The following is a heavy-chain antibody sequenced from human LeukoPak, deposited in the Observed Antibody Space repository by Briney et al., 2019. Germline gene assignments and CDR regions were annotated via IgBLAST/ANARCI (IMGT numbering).Heavy chain of an antibody. Sequence: SETLPLTCAVYGGSLSGYYWSWIRQAPGKGLEWIGEINHSGSTNFNPSLKSRVTISVDTSKNQFSLKLISVTAADTAVYYCARGLGHLAPGGYWGQRTLVTVSS. CDR1: GGSLSGYY. CDR3: ARGLGHLAPGGY. J-gene: IGHJ4*02. D-gene: IGHD3-10*01. CDR2: INHSGST. V-gene: IGHV4-34*01.